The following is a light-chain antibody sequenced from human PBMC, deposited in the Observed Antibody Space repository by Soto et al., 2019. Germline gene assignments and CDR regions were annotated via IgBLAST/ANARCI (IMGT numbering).Light chain of an antibody. CDR3: QSYDRSLSGRGVV. CDR2: GNS. V-gene: IGLV1-40*01. Sequence: QSVLTQPPSVSRAPGQRVTISCTGSSSNIGAGYDVHWYQQLPGTAPKLLIFGNSNRPSGVPDRFSGSKSGTSASLAITGLQTEDEADYYCQSYDRSLSGRGVVFGGGTKLTVL. J-gene: IGLJ2*01. CDR1: SSNIGAGYD.